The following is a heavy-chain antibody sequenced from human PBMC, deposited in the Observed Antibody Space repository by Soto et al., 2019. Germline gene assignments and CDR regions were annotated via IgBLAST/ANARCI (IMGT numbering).Heavy chain of an antibody. D-gene: IGHD2-21*02. CDR3: AIAPCGGDCFSPDYYHGLDV. CDR2: IYPGDSDT. Sequence: PGEFLKISCKGSGYSFTSYWIGWVRQMPGKGLEWMGIIYPGDSDTRYSPSFQGQVTISVDKSISTAYLQWRSLKASDTAMYYCAIAPCGGDCFSPDYYHGLDVWGQGTTVTVSS. V-gene: IGHV5-51*03. CDR1: GYSFTSYW. J-gene: IGHJ6*02.